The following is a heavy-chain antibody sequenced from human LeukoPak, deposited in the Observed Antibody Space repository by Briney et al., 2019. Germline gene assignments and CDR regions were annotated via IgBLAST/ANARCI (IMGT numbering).Heavy chain of an antibody. D-gene: IGHD6-19*01. CDR1: GFTFSSYR. V-gene: IGHV3-74*01. CDR2: INSDGNSI. CDR3: AKSDGGAVSGTQWDY. Sequence: PGGSLRLSCAASGFTFSSYRMHWVRQAPGKGLVWVSRINSDGNSIDYADSVEGRFTISRDNAKNTLYLQMNRLRAEDTALYYCAKSDGGAVSGTQWDYWGQGTLVTVSS. J-gene: IGHJ4*02.